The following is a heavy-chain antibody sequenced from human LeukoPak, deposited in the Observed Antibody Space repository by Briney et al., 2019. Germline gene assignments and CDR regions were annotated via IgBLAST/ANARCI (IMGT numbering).Heavy chain of an antibody. CDR3: ARPRVVAATGWFDP. CDR2: IYYSGST. V-gene: IGHV4-31*03. CDR1: GGSISSGGYY. D-gene: IGHD2-15*01. J-gene: IGHJ5*02. Sequence: PSQTLSLTCTVSGGSISSGGYYWSWIRQHPGKGLEWIGYIYYSGSTYYNLSLKSRVTISVDTSKNQFSLKLSSVTAADTAVYYCARPRVVAATGWFDPWGQGTLVTVSS.